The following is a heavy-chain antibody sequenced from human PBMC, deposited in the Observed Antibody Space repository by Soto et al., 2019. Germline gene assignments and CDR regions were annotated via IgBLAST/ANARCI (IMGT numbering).Heavy chain of an antibody. CDR2: IWNDGINK. CDR1: GFTFRDHA. J-gene: IGHJ6*02. V-gene: IGHV3-33*01. D-gene: IGHD5-12*01. Sequence: GGSLRLSCAASGFTFRDHAMHWVRQAPGKGREWLAIIWNDGINKFYAGSVQGRFTISRDNSKNTVYLQMNTLSAEDTAVYYCARALFPDVDIYAMDVWGQGTTVTVAS. CDR3: ARALFPDVDIYAMDV.